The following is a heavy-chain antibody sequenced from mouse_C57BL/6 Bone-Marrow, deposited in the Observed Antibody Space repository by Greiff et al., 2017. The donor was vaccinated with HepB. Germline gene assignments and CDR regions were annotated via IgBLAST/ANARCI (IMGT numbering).Heavy chain of an antibody. CDR1: GYTFTNYW. V-gene: IGHV1-63*01. CDR2: IYPGGGYT. J-gene: IGHJ4*01. D-gene: IGHD4-1*01. CDR3: ARTNLYYAMDY. Sequence: QVQLQQSGAELVRPGTSVKMSCKASGYTFTNYWIGWAKQRPGHGLEWIGDIYPGGGYTNYNEKFKGKATLTADKSSSTAYMQFSSLTSEDSAIYYCARTNLYYAMDYWGQGTSVTVSS.